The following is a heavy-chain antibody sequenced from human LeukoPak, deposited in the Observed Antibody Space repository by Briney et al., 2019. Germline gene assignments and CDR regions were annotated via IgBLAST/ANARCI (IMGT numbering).Heavy chain of an antibody. D-gene: IGHD2-21*01. CDR2: IYPGDSDT. Sequence: GESLKISCKGSGYSFTSYWIGWVRQMPGKGLEWMGIIYPGDSDTRYSPSFQGQVTISADKSISTAYLQWSSLKASDTAMYYCARQAPLAYCGGHCYSDYWGQGTLVTVSS. J-gene: IGHJ4*02. CDR3: ARQAPLAYCGGHCYSDY. V-gene: IGHV5-51*01. CDR1: GYSFTSYW.